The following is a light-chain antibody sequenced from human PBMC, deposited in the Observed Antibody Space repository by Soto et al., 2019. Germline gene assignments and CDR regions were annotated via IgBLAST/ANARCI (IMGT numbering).Light chain of an antibody. J-gene: IGLJ2*01. CDR2: LNSDGSH. CDR1: SGHSNYA. CDR3: QTWGTGLYVV. Sequence: QLVLTQSPSASASLGASVKLTCTLSSGHSNYAIAWHQQQPEKGPRYLMKLNSDGSHSKGDEIPDRFSGSSSGAERYLTISSXXXXXXADXYCQTWGTGLYVVFGGGTKLTVL. V-gene: IGLV4-69*01.